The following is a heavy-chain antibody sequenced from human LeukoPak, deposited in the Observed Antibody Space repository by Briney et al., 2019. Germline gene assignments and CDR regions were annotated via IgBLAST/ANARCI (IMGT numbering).Heavy chain of an antibody. J-gene: IGHJ4*02. V-gene: IGHV3-30*04. Sequence: GGSLRLSCAASGFTFSSYAMHWVRQAPGKGLEWVAVISYDGSNKYYADSVKGRFTISRDNSKNTLYLQMNSLRAEDTAVYYCARVETMVRGLFDWGQGTLVTVSS. CDR1: GFTFSSYA. D-gene: IGHD3-10*01. CDR3: ARVETMVRGLFD. CDR2: ISYDGSNK.